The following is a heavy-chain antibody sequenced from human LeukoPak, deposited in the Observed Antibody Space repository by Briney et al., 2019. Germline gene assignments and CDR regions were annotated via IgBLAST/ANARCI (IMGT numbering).Heavy chain of an antibody. CDR3: ARDQWGDGYPLDY. CDR2: IIPILGIA. J-gene: IGHJ4*02. V-gene: IGHV1-69*04. CDR1: GGTFSGYA. Sequence: SVKVSCKASGGTFSGYAISWVRQAPGLGLEWMGRIIPILGIANYAQKFQGRVTITADKSTSTAYMELSSLRSEDTAVYYCARDQWGDGYPLDYWGQGTLVTVSS. D-gene: IGHD5-12*01.